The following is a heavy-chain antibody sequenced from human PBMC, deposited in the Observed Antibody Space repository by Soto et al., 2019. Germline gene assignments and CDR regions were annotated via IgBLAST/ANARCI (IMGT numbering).Heavy chain of an antibody. CDR2: IYRNGST. Sequence: QVQLQESGPGLVKPSGTLSLTCAVSGGSISSNNWCTWVRQPPGKGLEWIGEIYRNGSTNYTPSLKHRITNSADKSKNLLLLNLRSVTAADTAVYYCARGPDLISKRPAGYFQRWGQGTLITVSS. D-gene: IGHD3-16*01. CDR3: ARGPDLISKRPAGYFQR. J-gene: IGHJ1*01. V-gene: IGHV4-4*02. CDR1: GGSISSNNW.